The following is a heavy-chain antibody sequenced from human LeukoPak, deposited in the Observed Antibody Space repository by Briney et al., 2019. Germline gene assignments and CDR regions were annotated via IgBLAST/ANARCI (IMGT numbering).Heavy chain of an antibody. D-gene: IGHD1-26*01. V-gene: IGHV3-48*01. CDR1: GFTFSSYS. J-gene: IGHJ4*02. Sequence: PGGSLRLSCAASGFTFSSYSMNWVRQAPGKGLEWVSYISSSSRTIRYADSVKGRFTISRDNVKNSLYLQMNSLRAEDTAVYYCASLVGAPDYWGQGTLVTVSS. CDR2: ISSSSRTI. CDR3: ASLVGAPDY.